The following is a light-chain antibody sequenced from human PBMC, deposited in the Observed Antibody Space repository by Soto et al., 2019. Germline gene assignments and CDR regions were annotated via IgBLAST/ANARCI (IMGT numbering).Light chain of an antibody. CDR3: SSYRNGGTLI. CDR1: TSDVGRYDY. CDR2: EVT. Sequence: QSVLTQPPSASGTPGQSITISCTGTTSDVGRYDYVSWYQQHPGKAPKLVIFEVTRRPSESSNRFSGSKSGNTASLTISGLQAEDEADYYCSSYRNGGTLIFGGGTKVTVL. V-gene: IGLV2-14*01. J-gene: IGLJ2*01.